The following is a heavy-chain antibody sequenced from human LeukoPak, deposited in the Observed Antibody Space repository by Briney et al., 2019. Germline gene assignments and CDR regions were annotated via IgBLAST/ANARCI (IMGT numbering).Heavy chain of an antibody. Sequence: PGGSLRLSCAASGFTFSSYEMNWVRQPPGKGLEWVSYISSRGSTIYYADSVKGRFTFSRDNAKNSLYLQMNSLRAEDTGIDYCAREFQNSFDIWGQGTMVTVSS. CDR1: GFTFSSYE. D-gene: IGHD2/OR15-2a*01. CDR3: AREFQNSFDI. CDR2: ISSRGSTI. V-gene: IGHV3-48*03. J-gene: IGHJ3*02.